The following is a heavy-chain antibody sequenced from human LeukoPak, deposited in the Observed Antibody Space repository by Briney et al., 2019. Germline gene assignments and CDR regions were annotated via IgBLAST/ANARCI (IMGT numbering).Heavy chain of an antibody. CDR3: ARAADTAMVHSAAADY. CDR1: GYTFTGYY. J-gene: IGHJ4*02. Sequence: ASVKVSCKASGYTFTGYYMHWVRQPPGQGLEWMGWINPNSGGTNYAQKYQGRVTMTRDTSISTAYMELSRLRSDDTAAYYCARAADTAMVHSAAADYWGQGTLVTVSS. D-gene: IGHD5-18*01. V-gene: IGHV1-2*02. CDR2: INPNSGGT.